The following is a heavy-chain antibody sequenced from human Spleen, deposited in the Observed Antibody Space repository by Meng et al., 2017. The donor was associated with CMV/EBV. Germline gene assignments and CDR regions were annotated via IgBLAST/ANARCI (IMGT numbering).Heavy chain of an antibody. CDR1: GFTIRSSY. V-gene: IGHV3-66*03. D-gene: IGHD6-6*01. CDR2: IYTSGGK. Sequence: GGSLRLSCAASGFTIRSSYMSWVRQAPGKGLEWVSVIYTSGGKYYADSVKGRFTISRDNSKNTLYLQMNSLRAEDTAVYYCARDSSSMGYWFDPWGQGTLVTVSS. CDR3: ARDSSSMGYWFDP. J-gene: IGHJ5*02.